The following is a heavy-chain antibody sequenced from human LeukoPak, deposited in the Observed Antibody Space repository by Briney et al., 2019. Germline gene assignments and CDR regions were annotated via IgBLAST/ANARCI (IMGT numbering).Heavy chain of an antibody. D-gene: IGHD6-13*01. CDR3: AKGKAAGLLDWFDP. V-gene: IGHV3-23*01. J-gene: IGHJ5*02. CDR2: ITGSGGDT. CDR1: GFTFSNYV. Sequence: GGSLRLSCVASGFTFSNYVMTWVRQAPGKGLEWVSTITGSGGDTFYPNSVRGRFTISRDDSKNTVYLQMNSLRLEDAAAYYCAKGKAAGLLDWFDPWGRGTLVTVSS.